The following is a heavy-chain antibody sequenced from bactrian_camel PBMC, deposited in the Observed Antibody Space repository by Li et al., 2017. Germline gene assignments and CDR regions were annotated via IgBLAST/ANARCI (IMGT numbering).Heavy chain of an antibody. Sequence: VQLVESGGGSVQSGGSLRLSCGTSGDTFSGRCVAWFRQAPGKEREGVASIDRDGNPSYSDSVKGRFTISQDNTKSTWYLQMDSVKPEDTAMYYCAADVDDSGNWCYSWDTAADMDYWGDGTQVTVS. J-gene: IGHJ7*01. CDR2: IDRDGNP. CDR1: GDTFSGRC. D-gene: IGHD3*01. V-gene: IGHV3S53*01.